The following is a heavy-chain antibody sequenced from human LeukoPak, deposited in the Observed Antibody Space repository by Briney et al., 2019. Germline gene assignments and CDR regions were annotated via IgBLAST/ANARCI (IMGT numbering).Heavy chain of an antibody. CDR2: ISYDGSNK. J-gene: IGHJ4*02. CDR3: ARLLGRRSPM. V-gene: IGHV3-30*04. CDR1: GFTFSSYA. D-gene: IGHD3-16*01. Sequence: GGSLRLSCAASGFTFSSYAMDWVRQAPGKGLEWVAVISYDGSNKYYADSVKGRFTISRDNAKNSLYLQMNSLRAEDTAVYYCARLLGRRSPMWGQGTLVTVSS.